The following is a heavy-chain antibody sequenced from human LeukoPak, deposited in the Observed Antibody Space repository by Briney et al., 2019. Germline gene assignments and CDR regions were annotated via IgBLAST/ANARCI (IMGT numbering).Heavy chain of an antibody. CDR1: GGSISSYY. V-gene: IGHV4-59*01. J-gene: IGHJ4*02. CDR3: ARGPLARYYFDY. Sequence: SETLSLTCTVSGGSISSYYWSWIRQPPGKGLEWIGYIYYSGSTNYNPSLKSRVTTSVDTSKNQFSLKLSSVTAADTAVYYCARGPLARYYFDYWGQGTLVTVSS. D-gene: IGHD3-3*02. CDR2: IYYSGST.